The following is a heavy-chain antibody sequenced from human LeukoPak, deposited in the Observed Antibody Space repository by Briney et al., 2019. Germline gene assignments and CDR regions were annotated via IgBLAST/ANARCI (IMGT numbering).Heavy chain of an antibody. Sequence: GRSLRLSCAASGFTFDDYAMYWVRQAPGKGLEWVSGISWNSNTIGYADSVKGRFTISRDSAKNSLYLQMNSLRAEDTAVYYCARESFDAFDIWGQGTMVTVSS. J-gene: IGHJ3*02. CDR2: ISWNSNTI. V-gene: IGHV3-9*01. CDR1: GFTFDDYA. CDR3: ARESFDAFDI.